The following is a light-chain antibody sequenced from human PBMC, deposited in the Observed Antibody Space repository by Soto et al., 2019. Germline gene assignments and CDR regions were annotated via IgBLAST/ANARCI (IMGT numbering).Light chain of an antibody. CDR3: SSYTSTNNIVI. CDR1: SSDVGGYNY. CDR2: EVS. Sequence: QSALTQPASVSGSPGQSITISCTVTSSDVGGYNYVSWYQQHPGKAPKLMIYEVSNRPSGVSNRFSGSKSGNTASLTISGLQAEDEADYYCSSYTSTNNIVIFGGGTKVTVL. V-gene: IGLV2-14*01. J-gene: IGLJ2*01.